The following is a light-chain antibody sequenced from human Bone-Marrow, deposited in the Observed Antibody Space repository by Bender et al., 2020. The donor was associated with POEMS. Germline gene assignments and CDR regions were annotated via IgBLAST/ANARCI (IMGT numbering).Light chain of an antibody. J-gene: IGLJ3*02. Sequence: QSALTQPASVSGAPGQSITISCAGTSSDVAGYNLVSWYQQHPGKAPQLMIYEGTKRPSGVSKRFSGSKSGNTASLTISGLQADDEADYYCGSYAGLRTWVFGGGTKLTVL. CDR2: EGT. CDR3: GSYAGLRTWV. CDR1: SSDVAGYNL. V-gene: IGLV2-23*01.